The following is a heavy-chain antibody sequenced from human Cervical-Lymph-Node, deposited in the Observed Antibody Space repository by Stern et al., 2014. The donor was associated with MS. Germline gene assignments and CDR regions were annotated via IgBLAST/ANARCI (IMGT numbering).Heavy chain of an antibody. Sequence: VQLVESGPGLVKPSETLSLTCTVSGGSINTYFWSWIRQPPGKGLEWIGHVYDSGATNYNPSLKSRVTISVDTSKNQFSLKVRSVTAADTAVYFCARWPGRLGELLSFDYWGQGILVTVSS. V-gene: IGHV4-59*01. CDR3: ARWPGRLGELLSFDY. CDR2: VYDSGAT. D-gene: IGHD3-10*01. J-gene: IGHJ4*02. CDR1: GGSINTYF.